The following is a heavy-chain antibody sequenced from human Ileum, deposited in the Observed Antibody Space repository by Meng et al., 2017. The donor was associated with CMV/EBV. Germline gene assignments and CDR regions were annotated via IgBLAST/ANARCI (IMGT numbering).Heavy chain of an antibody. CDR1: GFIFSSFS. CDR2: ISHSGSYI. D-gene: IGHD2-2*01. CDR3: ARGPPGQVEPAATQMDF. J-gene: IGHJ4*02. V-gene: IGHV3-21*06. Sequence: LSLLCEVSGFIFSSFSMNWVRQAPGKGLEWVAAISHSGSYIYYADIVKGRVTISRDNGKNSLYLKMGSLRVEDTAVYYFARGPPGQVEPAATQMDFWGQGILVTVSS.